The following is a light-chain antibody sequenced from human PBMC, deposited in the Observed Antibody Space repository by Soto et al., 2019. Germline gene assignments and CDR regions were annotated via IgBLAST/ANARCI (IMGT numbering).Light chain of an antibody. CDR1: QGISSY. CDR2: AAS. Sequence: DIPLTQSPSFLSASVGDRVTITCRASQGISSYLAWYQQKPGKAPKLLIYAASTLQSGVPSRFSGNGSGTEFTLTISSLQPEDFATYYCQQLNNYPYTFGQGTKVEIK. J-gene: IGKJ2*01. V-gene: IGKV1-9*01. CDR3: QQLNNYPYT.